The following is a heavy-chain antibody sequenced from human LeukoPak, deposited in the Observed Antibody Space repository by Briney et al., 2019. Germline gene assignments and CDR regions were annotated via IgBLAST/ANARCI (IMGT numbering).Heavy chain of an antibody. V-gene: IGHV4-38-2*02. Sequence: SETLSLTCTVSGYSISSGYYWGWIRQPPGKGLEWIGSIYHSGSTYYNPSLKSRVTISVDTSKNHFSLKLSSVTAADTAVYYCAGRYCTNGVCYYDYWGQGTLVTVSS. D-gene: IGHD2-8*01. CDR3: AGRYCTNGVCYYDY. CDR1: GYSISSGYY. J-gene: IGHJ4*02. CDR2: IYHSGST.